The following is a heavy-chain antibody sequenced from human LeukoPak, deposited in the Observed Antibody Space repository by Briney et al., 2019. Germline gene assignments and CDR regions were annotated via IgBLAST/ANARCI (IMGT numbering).Heavy chain of an antibody. Sequence: TGGSLRLSCAASGFTFSSHCMSWVRQAPGKGLEWVSSISSSSSYTYYADSVKGRFTISRDNTKHSLYLQMNSLRAEDTAVYYCAREGIVPAARDYYYYYGMDVWGKGTTVTVSS. CDR2: ISSSSSYT. V-gene: IGHV3-21*01. CDR1: GFTFSSHC. D-gene: IGHD2-2*01. CDR3: AREGIVPAARDYYYYYGMDV. J-gene: IGHJ6*04.